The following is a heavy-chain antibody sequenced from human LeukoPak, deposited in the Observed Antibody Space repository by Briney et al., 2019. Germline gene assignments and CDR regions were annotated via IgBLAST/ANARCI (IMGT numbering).Heavy chain of an antibody. V-gene: IGHV3-21*01. D-gene: IGHD1-26*01. CDR1: GFNFDSYT. J-gene: IGHJ4*02. CDR3: AREGIVGANADY. Sequence: GGSLRLSCAASGFNFDSYTMTWVRQAPGKGLEWVSSISSGSGHIYYADSMKGRFTISRDNAKSSLYLQMNSLRAEDTAVYYCAREGIVGANADYWGQGTLVTVSS. CDR2: ISSGSGHI.